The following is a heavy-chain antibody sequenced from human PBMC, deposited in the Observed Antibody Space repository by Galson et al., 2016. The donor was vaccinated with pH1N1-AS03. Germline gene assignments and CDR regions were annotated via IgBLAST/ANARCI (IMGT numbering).Heavy chain of an antibody. V-gene: IGHV5-10-1*01. D-gene: IGHD3-22*01. Sequence: QSGAEVKKPGESLRISCKGSGYSFTSYWISWVSQMPGKGLEWMGRIDPSDSYTNYSPSFQGHVTISADKSISTAYLQWSSLKASDTAMYYCARLGGGAESTMIVVVPESSEDYWGQGTLVTVSS. CDR3: ARLGGGAESTMIVVVPESSEDY. J-gene: IGHJ4*02. CDR1: GYSFTSYW. CDR2: IDPSDSYT.